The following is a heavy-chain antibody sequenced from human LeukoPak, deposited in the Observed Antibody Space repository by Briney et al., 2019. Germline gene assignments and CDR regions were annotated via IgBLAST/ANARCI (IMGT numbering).Heavy chain of an antibody. CDR1: GGSFSGYY. Sequence: SETLSLTCAVYGGSFSGYYWSWIRQPPGKGLEWIGEINHSGSTNYNPSLKSRVTISVDTSKNQFSPKLSSVTAADTAVYYCARGGPRYCSGGSCYSPRPYYFDYWGQGTLVTVSS. J-gene: IGHJ4*02. CDR2: INHSGST. CDR3: ARGGPRYCSGGSCYSPRPYYFDY. V-gene: IGHV4-34*01. D-gene: IGHD2-15*01.